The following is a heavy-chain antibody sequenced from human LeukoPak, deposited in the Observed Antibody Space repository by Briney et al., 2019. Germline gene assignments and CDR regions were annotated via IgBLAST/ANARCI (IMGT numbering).Heavy chain of an antibody. V-gene: IGHV3-48*03. Sequence: TGGSLRLSCAASGFTFSSYEMNWVRQAPGKGLEGIAYIPSSGNTIHYADSVKGRFSISRDKANSSLCLQMNTLRAENTAVYYCAKGEWDIVATNAFDVWGQGTMVTVSS. CDR1: GFTFSSYE. J-gene: IGHJ3*01. CDR2: IPSSGNTI. D-gene: IGHD5-12*01. CDR3: AKGEWDIVATNAFDV.